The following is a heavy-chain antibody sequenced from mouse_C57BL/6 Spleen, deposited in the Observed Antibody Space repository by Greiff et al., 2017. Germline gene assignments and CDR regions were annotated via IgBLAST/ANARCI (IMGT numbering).Heavy chain of an antibody. D-gene: IGHD4-1*01. CDR1: GYTFTSYT. CDR3: AREWVGRFAY. V-gene: IGHV1-4*01. Sequence: VQVVESGAELARPGDSVKMSCKASGYTFTSYTMHWVKQRPGQGLEWIGYINPSSGYTKYNQKFKDKATLTANKSSSTAYMQLSSLTSEDSAVYYCAREWVGRFAYWGQGTLVTVSA. CDR2: INPSSGYT. J-gene: IGHJ3*01.